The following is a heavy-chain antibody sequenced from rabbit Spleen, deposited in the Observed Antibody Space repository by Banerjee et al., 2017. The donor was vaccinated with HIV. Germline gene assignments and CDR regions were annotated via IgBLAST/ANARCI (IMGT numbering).Heavy chain of an antibody. D-gene: IGHD1-1*01. CDR2: IDSGSSGDT. J-gene: IGHJ6*01. CDR3: VRYDISSADLKL. V-gene: IGHV1S45*01. Sequence: QQRLVESGGGLVKPGASLTLTCKASGFSFSNKAVMCWVRQAPGKGLEWIACIDSGSSGDTYYANWAKGRFTISKTSSTTVTLQMTSLTAADTATYFCVRYDISSADLKLWGPGTLVTVS. CDR1: GFSFSNKAV.